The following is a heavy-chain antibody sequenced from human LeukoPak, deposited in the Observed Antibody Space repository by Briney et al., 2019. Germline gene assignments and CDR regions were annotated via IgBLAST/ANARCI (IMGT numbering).Heavy chain of an antibody. J-gene: IGHJ4*02. CDR2: INQGGSDK. V-gene: IGHV3-7*01. CDR3: TRDRSRAEDD. D-gene: IGHD1-14*01. CDR1: GFTFSGQW. Sequence: GGSLRLSCAASGFTFSGQWMSLVRQAPGKGLEWVANINQGGSDKYYVDSVKGRFTISRDNANNLLYLQMNSLRGEDTAVYYCTRDRSRAEDDWGQGTLVTVSS.